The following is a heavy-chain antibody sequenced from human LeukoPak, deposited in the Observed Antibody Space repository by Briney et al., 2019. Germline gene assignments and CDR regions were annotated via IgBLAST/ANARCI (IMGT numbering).Heavy chain of an antibody. CDR1: GGSISIDTFY. CDR3: VRHKGPGSYYYYYGMDV. J-gene: IGHJ6*02. Sequence: PSETLSLTCTVSGGSISIDTFYWGWIRQPPGKGLEWIGSIYYSGNTYYNPSVETRVTISVDTSKNQFSLRLSSVTAADTAVYYCVRHKGPGSYYYYYGMDVWGQGTTVTVSS. CDR2: IYYSGNT. V-gene: IGHV4-39*01.